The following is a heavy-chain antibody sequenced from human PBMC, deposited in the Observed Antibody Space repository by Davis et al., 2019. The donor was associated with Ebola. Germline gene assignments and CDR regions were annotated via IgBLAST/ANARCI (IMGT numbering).Heavy chain of an antibody. J-gene: IGHJ6*02. CDR1: GFTFSSYG. D-gene: IGHD6-19*01. V-gene: IGHV3-33*01. CDR2: IWYDGSNK. CDR3: ARDVAVAVYYYGMDV. Sequence: SCAASGFTFSSYGMHWVRQAPGKGLEWVAVIWYDGSNKYYADSVKGRFTISRDNSKNTLYLQMNSLRAEDTAVYYCARDVAVAVYYYGMDVWGQGTTVTVSS.